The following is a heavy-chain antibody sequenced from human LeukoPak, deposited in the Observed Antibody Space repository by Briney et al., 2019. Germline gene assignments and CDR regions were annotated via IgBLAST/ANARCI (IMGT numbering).Heavy chain of an antibody. J-gene: IGHJ6*03. CDR2: FDLEDGET. CDR1: GYTFTGYY. V-gene: IGHV1-24*01. Sequence: ASVKVSCKASGYTFTGYYMHWVRQAPGHGLEWMGGFDLEDGETIYAQKFQGRVTMTEDTSTDTAYIELSSLRSEDTAVYYCATVAAAAGRFYYYYYMDVWGKGTTVTISS. D-gene: IGHD6-13*01. CDR3: ATVAAAAGRFYYYYYMDV.